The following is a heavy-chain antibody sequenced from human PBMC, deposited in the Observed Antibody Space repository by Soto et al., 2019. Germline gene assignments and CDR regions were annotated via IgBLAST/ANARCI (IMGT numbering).Heavy chain of an antibody. J-gene: IGHJ6*02. V-gene: IGHV3-33*01. Sequence: GGSLRLSCAASGFTFSSYGMHWVRQAPGKGLEWVAVIWYDGSNKYYADSVKGRFTISRDNSKNTLYLQMNSLRAEDTAVYYCARDGRFNWNYGQLPRKTTTSFMDVWGQGTTVTVSS. D-gene: IGHD1-7*01. CDR1: GFTFSSYG. CDR3: ARDGRFNWNYGQLPRKTTTSFMDV. CDR2: IWYDGSNK.